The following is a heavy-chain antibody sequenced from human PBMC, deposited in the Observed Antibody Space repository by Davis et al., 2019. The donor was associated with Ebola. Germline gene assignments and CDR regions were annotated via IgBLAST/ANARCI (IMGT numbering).Heavy chain of an antibody. Sequence: GGSLRLSCAASRFTFSSYSMNWVRQAPGKGLEWVSSISSSGSYIYYADSVKGRFTISRDNAKNSLYLQMNSLRAEDTALYYCARGQNHFTWYFDSWGQGTLVTVSS. CDR3: ARGQNHFTWYFDS. CDR1: RFTFSSYS. D-gene: IGHD1-14*01. V-gene: IGHV3-21*01. CDR2: ISSSGSYI. J-gene: IGHJ4*02.